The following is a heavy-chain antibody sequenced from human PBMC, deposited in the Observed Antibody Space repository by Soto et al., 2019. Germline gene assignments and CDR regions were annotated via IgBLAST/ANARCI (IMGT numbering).Heavy chain of an antibody. V-gene: IGHV3-7*01. CDR1: GFTFSSYW. CDR2: IKQDGSEK. J-gene: IGHJ4*02. Sequence: EVQLVESGGGLVQPGGSLRLSCAASGFTFSSYWMSWVRQAPGKGLEWVANIKQDGSEKYYVDSVKGRFTISRDNAKNSLYLQMNSLRAEDTAVYYCARGSPLAVARYYFDYWGQGTLVIVSS. CDR3: ARGSPLAVARYYFDY. D-gene: IGHD6-19*01.